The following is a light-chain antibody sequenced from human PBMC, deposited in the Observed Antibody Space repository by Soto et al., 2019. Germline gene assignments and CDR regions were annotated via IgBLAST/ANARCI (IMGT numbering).Light chain of an antibody. CDR3: QQRSNWPPLT. Sequence: EIVLTQSPATLSLSPGERATLSCRASQSVSSYLAWYQQKPGQAPRLLIYDASNRATGIPARFGGSGSGTAFTLTISSLEPEDFAIYYCQQRSNWPPLTFGGGTKVEIK. V-gene: IGKV3-11*01. J-gene: IGKJ4*01. CDR2: DAS. CDR1: QSVSSY.